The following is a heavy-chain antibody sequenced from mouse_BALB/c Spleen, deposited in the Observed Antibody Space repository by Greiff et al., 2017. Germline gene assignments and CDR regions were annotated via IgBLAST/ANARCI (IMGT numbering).Heavy chain of an antibody. D-gene: IGHD2-4*01. V-gene: IGHV5-6-5*01. CDR2: ISSGGST. J-gene: IGHJ3*01. CDR3: ARGGEQISRRAWFAY. Sequence: EVKLEESGGGLVKPGGSLKLSCAASGFTFSSYAMSWVRQTPEKRLEWVASISSGGSTYYPDSVKGRFTISRDNARNILYLQMSSLRSEDTAMYYCARGGEQISRRAWFAYWGQGTLVTVSA. CDR1: GFTFSSYA.